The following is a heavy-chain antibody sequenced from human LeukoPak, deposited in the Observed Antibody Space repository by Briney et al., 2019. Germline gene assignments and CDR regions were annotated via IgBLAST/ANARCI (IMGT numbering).Heavy chain of an antibody. D-gene: IGHD2-15*01. Sequence: SEALSLTCTVSGGSISSSSYYWGWIRQTPGKGLEWIGYIYYSGSTYYNPSLKSRVTISVDTSKNQFSLKLSSVTAADTAVYYCARDGRGSSFPYYYYYGMDVWGKGTTVTVSS. J-gene: IGHJ6*04. CDR3: ARDGRGSSFPYYYYYGMDV. CDR1: GGSISSSSYY. V-gene: IGHV4-31*03. CDR2: IYYSGST.